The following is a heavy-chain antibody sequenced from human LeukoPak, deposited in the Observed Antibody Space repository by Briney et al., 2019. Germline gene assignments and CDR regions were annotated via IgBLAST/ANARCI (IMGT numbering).Heavy chain of an antibody. CDR3: AREQNILTGYYKGNWFDP. CDR2: IYYSGST. CDR1: GGSISSSSYY. Sequence: SETLSLTCTVSGGSISSSSYYWGWVRQPPGKGLEWIGSIYYSGSTYYNPSLKSRVTISVDTSKNQFSLKLSSVTAADTAVYYCAREQNILTGYYKGNWFDPWGQGTLVTVSS. J-gene: IGHJ5*02. V-gene: IGHV4-39*07. D-gene: IGHD3-9*01.